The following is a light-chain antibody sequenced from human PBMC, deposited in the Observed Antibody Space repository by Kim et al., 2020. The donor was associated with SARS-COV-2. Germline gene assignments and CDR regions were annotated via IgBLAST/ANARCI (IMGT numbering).Light chain of an antibody. V-gene: IGLV2-18*02. CDR3: SSYTSSSTVV. J-gene: IGLJ2*01. Sequence: QSALTQPPSVSGSPGQSVTISCTGTSSDVGRYNRFSWYQQPPGTAPPKLMIYEFSNRPSGVPARFSGPKSGNTASRTISGLQSEDEADYYCSSYTSSSTVVFGGGTQLTVL. CDR1: SSDVGRYNR. CDR2: EFS.